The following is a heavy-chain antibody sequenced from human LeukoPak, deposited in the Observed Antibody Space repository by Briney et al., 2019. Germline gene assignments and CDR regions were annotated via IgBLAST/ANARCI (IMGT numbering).Heavy chain of an antibody. J-gene: IGHJ4*02. CDR2: ISYDGSNK. CDR1: GFTFRSYA. Sequence: GGSLRLSCAASGFTFRSYAMHWVRQAPGKGLEWVAVISYDGSNKYYIDSVKGRFTISRDNSKNTLYLQMNSLRAEDTALYYCARGSHRWATTNGNFDYWGQGTLVTVSS. V-gene: IGHV3-30*04. D-gene: IGHD1-1*01. CDR3: ARGSHRWATTNGNFDY.